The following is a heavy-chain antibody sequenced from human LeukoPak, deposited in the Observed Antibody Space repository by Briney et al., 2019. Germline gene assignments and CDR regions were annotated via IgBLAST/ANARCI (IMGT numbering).Heavy chain of an antibody. V-gene: IGHV3-30*04. J-gene: IGHJ4*02. CDR2: ISYDGSNK. D-gene: IGHD4-17*01. Sequence: GGSLRLSCAASGFTFSSYAMHWVRQAPGKGLEWVAVISYDGSNKYYADSVKGRFTISRGNSKNTLYLQMNSLRAEDTAVYYCARIFTVTTSGDDYWGQGTLVTVSS. CDR1: GFTFSSYA. CDR3: ARIFTVTTSGDDY.